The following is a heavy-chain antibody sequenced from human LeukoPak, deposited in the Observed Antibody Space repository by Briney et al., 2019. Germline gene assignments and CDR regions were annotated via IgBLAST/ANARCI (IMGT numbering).Heavy chain of an antibody. CDR3: ASSQTTSYYDILTGYYNYYHMDV. CDR1: GGSITGSSYY. D-gene: IGHD3-9*01. Sequence: SETLSLTCSVSGGSITGSSYYWSWIRQPAGKGLEWIGRIYTSGSTNYNPSLKSRVTISVDTSKNQFSLKLSSVTAADTAVYYCASSQTTSYYDILTGYYNYYHMDVWGKGTTVTVSS. V-gene: IGHV4-61*02. J-gene: IGHJ6*03. CDR2: IYTSGST.